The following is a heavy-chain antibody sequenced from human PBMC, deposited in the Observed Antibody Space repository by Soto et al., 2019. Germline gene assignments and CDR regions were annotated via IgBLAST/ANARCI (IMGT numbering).Heavy chain of an antibody. Sequence: QLHLQESGPGLVKPSETLSLTCTVTGVSIGTSGDYWGWVRQPPGKGLEWIGSVYRTGSVYYNPSLYNPSLESRLSITVDTSKNQFSLKLRSVTAADTSVYYGVDVFTGSTFGYWGQGTLVTVSS. D-gene: IGHD3-9*01. CDR3: VDVFTGSTFGY. CDR2: VYRTGSV. V-gene: IGHV4-39*01. CDR1: GVSIGTSGDY. J-gene: IGHJ4*02.